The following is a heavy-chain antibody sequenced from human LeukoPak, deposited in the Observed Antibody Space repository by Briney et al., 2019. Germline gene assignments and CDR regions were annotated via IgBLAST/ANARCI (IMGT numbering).Heavy chain of an antibody. J-gene: IGHJ4*02. CDR1: GFPFYDYA. Sequence: GGSLGLPCAASGFPFYDYAMHWVRQAPGKGLGCVSLSSGDGGSTYYADSVKGRFTIYRDNSKNSLYLQMNSLRTEDTALYYCAKARIRGYYFDYWGQGTLVTVSS. D-gene: IGHD5-18*01. CDR2: SSGDGGST. CDR3: AKARIRGYYFDY. V-gene: IGHV3-43*02.